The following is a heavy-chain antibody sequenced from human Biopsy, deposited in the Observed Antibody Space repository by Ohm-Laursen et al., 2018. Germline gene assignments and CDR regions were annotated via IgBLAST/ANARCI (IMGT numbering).Heavy chain of an antibody. CDR1: GGSISNNNYY. CDR2: IFYRGST. CDR3: ARDYDTSGYYYVS. D-gene: IGHD3-22*01. J-gene: IGHJ5*02. Sequence: TLSLTRSVPGGSISNNNYYWGWIRQPPGKGLEWIGSIFYRGSTHYKPSLKSRVNISVDTSKNQFSLKLNSVTAADTAVYYCARDYDTSGYYYVSWGQGTLVTVSS. V-gene: IGHV4-39*01.